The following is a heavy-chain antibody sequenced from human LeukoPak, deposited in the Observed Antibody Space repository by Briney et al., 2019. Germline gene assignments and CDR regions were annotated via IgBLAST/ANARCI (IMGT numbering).Heavy chain of an antibody. D-gene: IGHD4-17*01. CDR1: GYTFTGYY. V-gene: IGHV1-2*02. CDR3: ARPGERDYGDYAWFDP. J-gene: IGHJ5*02. Sequence: GASVKVSCKASGYTFTGYYMHWVRQAPGQGFEWMGWINPNSGGTNYAQKFQGRVTMTRDTSISTAYMELSRLRSDDTAVYYCARPGERDYGDYAWFDPWGQGTLVTVSS. CDR2: INPNSGGT.